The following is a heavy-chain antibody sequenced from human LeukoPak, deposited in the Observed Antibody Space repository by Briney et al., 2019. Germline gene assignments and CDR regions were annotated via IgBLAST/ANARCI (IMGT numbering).Heavy chain of an antibody. CDR2: ISSSSSYI. V-gene: IGHV3-21*01. Sequence: GGSLRLSCAASGFTFSSYSMNWVRQAPGKGLEWVSSISSSSSYIYYADSVKGRFTISRDNAKNSLYLQMNSLRAEDTAVYYCARDGELLWFGELPTPDAFDIWGQGTMVTVSS. CDR1: GFTFSSYS. J-gene: IGHJ3*02. D-gene: IGHD3-10*01. CDR3: ARDGELLWFGELPTPDAFDI.